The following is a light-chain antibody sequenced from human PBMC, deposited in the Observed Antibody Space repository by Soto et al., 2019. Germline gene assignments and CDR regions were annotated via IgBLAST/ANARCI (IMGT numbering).Light chain of an antibody. CDR2: GND. CDR3: QAYDSSLRGWV. CDR1: SSDIGEHYD. J-gene: IGLJ3*02. V-gene: IGLV1-40*01. Sequence: QSVLTQPPSVSGAPGQRVTISCTGGSSDIGEHYDVHWYQQLPGTAPKLLIYGNDNRPSGIPDRFSGSKSGTSASLAITGLQAEDEADDYCQAYDSSLRGWVFGGGTKRTVL.